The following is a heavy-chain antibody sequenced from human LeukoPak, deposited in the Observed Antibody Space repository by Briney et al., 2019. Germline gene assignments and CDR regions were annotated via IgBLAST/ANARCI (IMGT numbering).Heavy chain of an antibody. J-gene: IGHJ4*02. V-gene: IGHV3-64D*06. Sequence: GGSLRLSCAASGFTFSSYTMHWVRQAPGKGLEYVSAISSNGGSTYYADSVKGRFTISRDNSKNTLYLQMSSLRAEDTAVYYCVKGDYDILTGYYGLDYWGQGTLVTVSS. CDR2: ISSNGGST. CDR3: VKGDYDILTGYYGLDY. D-gene: IGHD3-9*01. CDR1: GFTFSSYT.